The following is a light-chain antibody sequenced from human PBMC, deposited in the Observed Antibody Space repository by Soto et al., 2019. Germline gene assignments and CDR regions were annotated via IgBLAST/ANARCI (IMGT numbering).Light chain of an antibody. CDR2: GAS. J-gene: IGKJ1*01. Sequence: EIGLTQCPSTQSVSPGERVTLSCRASQSVDINLAWYQQKPGQAPRLLIYGASTRATDMSGTFSGRGSGTEFTLTISNVRPEDFAVYYCQPYRSWPRTFGQGTKVDIK. V-gene: IGKV3-15*01. CDR3: QPYRSWPRT. CDR1: QSVDIN.